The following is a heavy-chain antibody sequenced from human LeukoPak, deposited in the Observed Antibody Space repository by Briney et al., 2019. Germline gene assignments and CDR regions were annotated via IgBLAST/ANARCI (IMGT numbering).Heavy chain of an antibody. Sequence: PGGSLRLSCAASGFTFSGSAMHWVRQASGKGLEWVGRIRSKANSYATAYAASVKGRFTISRDNAKNTLYVQMNSLRVEDTAVYYCARGARSCSGGSCYSGWFGPWGQGTLVTVSS. V-gene: IGHV3-73*01. J-gene: IGHJ5*02. D-gene: IGHD2-15*01. CDR2: IRSKANSYAT. CDR3: ARGARSCSGGSCYSGWFGP. CDR1: GFTFSGSA.